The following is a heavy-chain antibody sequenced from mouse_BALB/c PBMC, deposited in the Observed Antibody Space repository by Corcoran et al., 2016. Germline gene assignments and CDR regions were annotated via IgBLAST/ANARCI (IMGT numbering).Heavy chain of an antibody. CDR2: SYWDDDK. Sequence: QVTLKESGPGLLQPSQTLSLTCSFTGFSLSTSGMGVSGIRQPSGKDLEWLAHSYWDDDKHYNPALRSRLTISQDPSRNQVLLKITSVDPADSATYYCARRGDYNYDYWFFDVWRAVTTVTVSS. D-gene: IGHD2-12*01. V-gene: IGHV8-12*01. CDR3: ARRGDYNYDYWFFDV. CDR1: GFSLSTSGMG. J-gene: IGHJ1*01.